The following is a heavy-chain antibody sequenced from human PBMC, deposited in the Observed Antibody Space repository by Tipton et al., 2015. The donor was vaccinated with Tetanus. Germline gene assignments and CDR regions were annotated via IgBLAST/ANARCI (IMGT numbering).Heavy chain of an antibody. J-gene: IGHJ5*02. CDR2: IIPIFGTA. CDR3: ASCNRNYVWWFDP. D-gene: IGHD4-11*01. CDR1: GGTFSSYA. Sequence: QLVQSGAEVKKPGSSVKVSCKASGGTFSSYAISWVRQAPGQGLEWMGGIIPIFGTANYAQKFQGRVTITADECTSTAYMELSSLRSEGTAVYCCASCNRNYVWWFDPWGQGTLVTVSS. V-gene: IGHV1-69*01.